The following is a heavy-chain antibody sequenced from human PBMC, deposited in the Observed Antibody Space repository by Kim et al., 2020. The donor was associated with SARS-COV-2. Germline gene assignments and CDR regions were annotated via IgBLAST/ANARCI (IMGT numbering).Heavy chain of an antibody. CDR2: IYYSGST. D-gene: IGHD5-12*01. V-gene: IGHV4-31*03. CDR3: ARDRYSGYDPHPFDY. Sequence: SETLSLTCTVSGGSISSGGYYWSWIRQHPGKGLEWIGYIYYSGSTYYNPSLKSRVTISVDTSKNQFSLKLSSVTAADTAVYYCARDRYSGYDPHPFDYWGQGTLVTVSS. J-gene: IGHJ4*02. CDR1: GGSISSGGYY.